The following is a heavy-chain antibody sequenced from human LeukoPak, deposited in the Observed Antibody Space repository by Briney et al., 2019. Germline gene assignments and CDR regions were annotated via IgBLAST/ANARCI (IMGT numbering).Heavy chain of an antibody. D-gene: IGHD3-9*01. CDR3: AKDHEDDILAYYFDY. CDR1: GFTFSSYG. CDR2: IRYDGSNK. J-gene: IGHJ4*02. V-gene: IGHV3-30*02. Sequence: GGSLRLSCAASGFTFSSYGMHWVRQAPGKGLEWVAFIRYDGSNKYYADSVKGRFTISRDNSKNTLYLQMNSLRVEDTAVYYCAKDHEDDILAYYFDYWGQGTLVTVSS.